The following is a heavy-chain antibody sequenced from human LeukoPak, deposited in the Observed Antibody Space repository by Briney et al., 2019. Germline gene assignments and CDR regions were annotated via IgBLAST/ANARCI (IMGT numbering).Heavy chain of an antibody. D-gene: IGHD1-26*01. CDR1: GFTFDDYG. V-gene: IGHV3-20*04. CDR3: ARVMGATYDY. Sequence: PGESLRLSCAASGFTFDDYGMSWVRQAPGKGLEWVSGINWNGGSTGNADSVKGRFTISRDNAKNSLYLQMNSLRAEDTALYYCARVMGATYDYWGQGTLVTVSS. CDR2: INWNGGST. J-gene: IGHJ4*02.